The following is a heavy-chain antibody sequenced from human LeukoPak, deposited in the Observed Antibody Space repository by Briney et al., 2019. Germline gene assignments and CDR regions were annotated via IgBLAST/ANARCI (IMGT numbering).Heavy chain of an antibody. D-gene: IGHD3-22*01. J-gene: IGHJ5*02. V-gene: IGHV4-39*01. CDR1: GGSISSSYYY. Sequence: SETLSLTCTVSGGSISSSYYYWVWIRRPPGKGLEWIGSMYYSGSTYYNPSLKSRLTISVDMSKNQFSLKLSSVTAADTAVYYCARHKYYYDSSGYYYSLRWFDPWGQGTLVTVSS. CDR3: ARHKYYYDSSGYYYSLRWFDP. CDR2: MYYSGST.